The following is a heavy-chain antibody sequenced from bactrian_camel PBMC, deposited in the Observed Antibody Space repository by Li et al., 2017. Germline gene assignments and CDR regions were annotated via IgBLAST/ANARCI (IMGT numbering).Heavy chain of an antibody. CDR3: AAGPWYTDEYKY. D-gene: IGHD6*01. V-gene: IGHV3S63*01. J-gene: IGHJ4*01. CDR1: GFAFDDYS. CDR2: ISWSGGTT. Sequence: HVQLVESGGGLVQAGGPLRLSCTASGFAFDDYSMGWFRQAPGKDHERVSCISWSGGTTYYKGSVKGRFTISRDNAKNTLYLQMNSLKSEDTGMYYCAAGPWYTDEYKYWGQGTQVTVS.